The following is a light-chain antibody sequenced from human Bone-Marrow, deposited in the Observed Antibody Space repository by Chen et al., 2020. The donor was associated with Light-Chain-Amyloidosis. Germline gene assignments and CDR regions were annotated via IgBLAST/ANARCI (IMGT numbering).Light chain of an antibody. V-gene: IGLV2-14*03. CDR3: GSYTTTNTLV. Sequence: SALTQPASVSGSPGQSVTLPCTGSNSDVGAHKYVSWYQQSPGKAPKLIIYDVSDRPSGLSYRFSGSKSGNTASLTIYGLQAEDEADYYCGSYTTTNTLVFGGGTKLTVL. CDR1: NSDVGAHKY. J-gene: IGLJ3*02. CDR2: DVS.